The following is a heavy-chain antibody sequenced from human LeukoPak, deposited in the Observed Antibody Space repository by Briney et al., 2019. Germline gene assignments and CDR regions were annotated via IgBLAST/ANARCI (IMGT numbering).Heavy chain of an antibody. CDR3: TRDYPSYGSGSYYGMDV. D-gene: IGHD3-10*01. CDR1: GYTFTNFG. Sequence: GASVKVSCKASGYTFTNFGISWVRQAPGQGLEWMGWISVYNGNTIYAQKFQGRVTMTTDTSTSTAYMDLRSLRSDDTAVYYCTRDYPSYGSGSYYGMDVWGQGTTVTVSS. V-gene: IGHV1-18*01. CDR2: ISVYNGNT. J-gene: IGHJ6*02.